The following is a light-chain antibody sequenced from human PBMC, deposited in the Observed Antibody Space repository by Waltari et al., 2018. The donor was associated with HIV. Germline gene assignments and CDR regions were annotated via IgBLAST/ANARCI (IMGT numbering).Light chain of an antibody. V-gene: IGKV3-15*01. CDR2: DAS. CDR1: ESVRSK. Sequence: EIVMTQSPVTLSVSPGERATLSCRASESVRSKLAWYQQKAGQAPRLLIYDASTRASGIPARFSGSGSGTEFTLTISSLQSEDVAVYYCQQYYRIPLTFGGGTKVEIK. CDR3: QQYYRIPLT. J-gene: IGKJ4*01.